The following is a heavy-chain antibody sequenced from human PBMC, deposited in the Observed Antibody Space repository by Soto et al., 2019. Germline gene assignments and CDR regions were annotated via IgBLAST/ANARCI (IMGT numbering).Heavy chain of an antibody. J-gene: IGHJ4*02. D-gene: IGHD5-12*01. V-gene: IGHV2-70*01. CDR1: GFSLSTSGMC. Sequence: SGPTLVNPTQTLTLTCTFSGFSLSTSGMCVSWIRQPPGKALEWLALIDWDDDKYYSTSLKTRLTISKDTSKNQVVLTMTSMDPVDTATYYCARICGYDYDQGFGYWGQGTLVTVSS. CDR2: IDWDDDK. CDR3: ARICGYDYDQGFGY.